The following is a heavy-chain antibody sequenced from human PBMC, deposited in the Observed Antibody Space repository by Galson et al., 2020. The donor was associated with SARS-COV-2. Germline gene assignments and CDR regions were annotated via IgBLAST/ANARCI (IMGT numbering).Heavy chain of an antibody. V-gene: IGHV2-5*01. CDR3: AHRYYDILTGYYNVNAFDI. CDR2: IYWNDDK. D-gene: IGHD3-9*01. J-gene: IGHJ3*02. Sequence: SGPTLVKPTQTLTLTCTFSGFSLSTSGVGVGWIRQPPGKALEWPALIYWNDDKRYSPSLKSRLTITKDTSKNQVVLTMTNMDPVDTATYYCAHRYYDILTGYYNVNAFDIWGQGTMVTVSS. CDR1: GFSLSTSGVG.